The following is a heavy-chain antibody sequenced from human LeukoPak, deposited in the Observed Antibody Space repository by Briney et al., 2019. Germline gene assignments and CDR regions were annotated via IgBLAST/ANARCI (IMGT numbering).Heavy chain of an antibody. CDR2: IGTAGDT. CDR3: AAAAADNAFDI. V-gene: IGHV3-13*01. D-gene: IGHD6-13*01. Sequence: GGSLRLSCAASGFTFSSYDMHWVRQATGKGLEWVSAIGTAGDTYYPGSVKGRFTISRENAKNSLYLQMNSLGAGDTAVYYCAAAAADNAFDIWGQGTMVTVSS. J-gene: IGHJ3*02. CDR1: GFTFSSYD.